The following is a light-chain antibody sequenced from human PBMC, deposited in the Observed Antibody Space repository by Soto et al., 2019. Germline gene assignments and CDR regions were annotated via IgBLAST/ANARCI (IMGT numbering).Light chain of an antibody. CDR2: DVS. Sequence: QSALTQPASVSGSPGQSITISCTGTSSDVGGYNYVSWYQQHPGKAPKLMIYDVSNRPSGVSNRFSGSKSXNXXXLTISGLQAEDEADYYCSSYTSSSTAVFGGGXXXTVL. CDR3: SSYTSSSTAV. J-gene: IGLJ7*01. V-gene: IGLV2-14*01. CDR1: SSDVGGYNY.